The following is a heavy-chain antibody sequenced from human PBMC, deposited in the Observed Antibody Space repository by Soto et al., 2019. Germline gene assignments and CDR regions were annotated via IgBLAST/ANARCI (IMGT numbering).Heavy chain of an antibody. CDR2: ISGSGETT. J-gene: IGHJ4*02. Sequence: EVQLLESGGDLVQTGGSLRLSCTASGFIFSNYAMSWGRQAPGKGLEWVSGISGSGETTYYADSVKGRFTISRDNSKNTLSLQLNSLRVEDTATYSCAKDTVVTGTTKYWGQGTLVLVSS. D-gene: IGHD7-27*01. CDR1: GFIFSNYA. CDR3: AKDTVVTGTTKY. V-gene: IGHV3-23*01.